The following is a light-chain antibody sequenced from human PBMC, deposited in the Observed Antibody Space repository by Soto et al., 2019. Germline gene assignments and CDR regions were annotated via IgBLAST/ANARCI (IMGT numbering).Light chain of an antibody. CDR2: GAS. V-gene: IGKV3-15*01. Sequence: EKVMTQSPATLSVSLGERATLSCRASQSVGSTLAWYQQKPGQAPRLLIYGASTRATGIPARFSGSGSGTEFTLTISSLQSDDFATYYCQQYNSLYTFGQGTRLEIK. J-gene: IGKJ5*01. CDR1: QSVGST. CDR3: QQYNSLYT.